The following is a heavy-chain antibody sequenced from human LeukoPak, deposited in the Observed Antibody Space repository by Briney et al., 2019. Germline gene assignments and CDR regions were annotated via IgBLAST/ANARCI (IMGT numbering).Heavy chain of an antibody. CDR2: INHSGST. J-gene: IGHJ4*02. V-gene: IGHV4-34*01. D-gene: IGHD3-22*01. Sequence: SETPSLTCAVYGGSFSGYYWSWIRQPPGKGLEWIGEINHSGSTNYNPSLKSRVTISVDTSKNQFSLKLSSVTAADTAVYYCAREGVRYYDSSGYYYRVSPEYYFDYWGQGTLVTVSS. CDR1: GGSFSGYY. CDR3: AREGVRYYDSSGYYYRVSPEYYFDY.